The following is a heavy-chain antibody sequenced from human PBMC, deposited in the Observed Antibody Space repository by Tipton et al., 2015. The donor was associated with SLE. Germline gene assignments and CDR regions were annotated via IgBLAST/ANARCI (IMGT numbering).Heavy chain of an antibody. J-gene: IGHJ5*02. D-gene: IGHD3-22*01. V-gene: IGHV4-31*06. CDR2: TYYSGSP. CDR3: PIYYHDSTGLHWFDP. Sequence: TLSLTCTVSGGSISSSSYYWGWIRQPPGKGLEWIGYTYYSGSPYYNPSLKSRVTTSLDMSKNQFSLRLSSVTAADTAVYYCPIYYHDSTGLHWFDPWGQGTLVTVSS. CDR1: GGSISSSSYY.